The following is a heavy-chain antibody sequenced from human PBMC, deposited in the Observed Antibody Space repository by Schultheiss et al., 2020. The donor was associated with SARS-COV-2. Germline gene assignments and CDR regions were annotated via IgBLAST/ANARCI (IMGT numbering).Heavy chain of an antibody. CDR1: GGSISSYY. D-gene: IGHD1-7*01. V-gene: IGHV4-59*12. Sequence: SETLSLTCTVSGGSISSYYWSWIRQPPGKGLEWIGYIYYSGSTYYNPSLKSLVTISVDTSKNQFSLKLSSVTAADTAVYYCARAKLELRSYYYYYMDVWGKGTTVTVSS. J-gene: IGHJ6*03. CDR3: ARAKLELRSYYYYYMDV. CDR2: IYYSGST.